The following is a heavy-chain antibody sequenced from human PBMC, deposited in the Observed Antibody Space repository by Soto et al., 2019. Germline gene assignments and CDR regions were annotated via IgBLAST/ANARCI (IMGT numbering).Heavy chain of an antibody. V-gene: IGHV2-5*02. D-gene: IGHD3-10*01. Sequence: QITLKESGPTLVKPTQTLTLTCPVSGFSLSTSGGGVAWIRQPQGKALQWLGIIYWDDDKRYSPSLRGRLTISKDSAKKKVVLSMANMQSVDTATYFCARFAYYGYASLDNWGQGTLVSVSS. CDR2: IYWDDDK. CDR3: ARFAYYGYASLDN. J-gene: IGHJ4*02. CDR1: GFSLSTSGGG.